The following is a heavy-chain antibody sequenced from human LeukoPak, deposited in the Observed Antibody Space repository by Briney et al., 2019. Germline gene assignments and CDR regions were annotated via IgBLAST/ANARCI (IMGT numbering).Heavy chain of an antibody. CDR3: ATLIFGVVLFDP. D-gene: IGHD3-3*01. V-gene: IGHV1-24*01. Sequence: GASVKVSCKASGYTFTGYYMHWVRQAPGKGLEWMGGFDPEDGETIYAQKFQGRVTMTEDTSTDTAYMELSSLRSEDTAVYYCATLIFGVVLFDPWGQGTLVTVSS. CDR2: FDPEDGET. J-gene: IGHJ5*02. CDR1: GYTFTGYY.